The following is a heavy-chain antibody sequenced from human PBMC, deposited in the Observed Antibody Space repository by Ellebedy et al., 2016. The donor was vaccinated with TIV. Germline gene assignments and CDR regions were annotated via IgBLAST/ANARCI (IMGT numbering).Heavy chain of an antibody. D-gene: IGHD2-2*02. Sequence: MPSETLSFTCTVSGGSISSSSYYWGWIRQPPGKGLEWIGTIQYTGTTYYNPSLKSRVTVSVDTSQNQFSLKLTSVTAADTAVYFCARRGGYCTSVSCYTSWGQGTLVTVSS. V-gene: IGHV4-39*07. CDR3: ARRGGYCTSVSCYTS. CDR1: GGSISSSSYY. J-gene: IGHJ5*02. CDR2: IQYTGTT.